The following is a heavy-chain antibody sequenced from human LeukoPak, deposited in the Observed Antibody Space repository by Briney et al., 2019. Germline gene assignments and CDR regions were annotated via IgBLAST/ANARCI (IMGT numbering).Heavy chain of an antibody. CDR3: ARVLHKRNYDSSVYYGY. V-gene: IGHV3-48*01. CDR2: ISSDSTTI. J-gene: IGHJ4*02. CDR1: GFTFSSYS. D-gene: IGHD3-22*01. Sequence: AGGSLRLSCAASGFTFSSYSMNWVRQAPGKGLEWVSYISSDSTTIYYADSVKGRFTISRDNAKNSLYLQMNSLRAEDTAVYYCARVLHKRNYDSSVYYGYWGQGSLVTVSS.